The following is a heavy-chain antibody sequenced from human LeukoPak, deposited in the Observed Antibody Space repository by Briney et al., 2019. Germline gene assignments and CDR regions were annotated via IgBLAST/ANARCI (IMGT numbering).Heavy chain of an antibody. Sequence: PGGSLRLSRAASGFTVSSNYMSWVRQAPGKGLEWVSVIYTGGNTYYADSVKGRFTISRDNSKNTLYLQMNSLRAEDTAVYYCASVRDYYGSGSYYFGFWGQGTLVTVSS. CDR2: IYTGGNT. D-gene: IGHD3-10*01. CDR3: ASVRDYYGSGSYYFGF. V-gene: IGHV3-66*01. CDR1: GFTVSSNY. J-gene: IGHJ4*02.